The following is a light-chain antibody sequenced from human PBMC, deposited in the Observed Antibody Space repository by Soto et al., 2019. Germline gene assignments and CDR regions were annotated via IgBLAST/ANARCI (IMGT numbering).Light chain of an antibody. CDR2: DAS. CDR3: QQRSNWLT. CDR1: QSVSSY. V-gene: IGKV3-11*01. J-gene: IGKJ4*01. Sequence: IVLTQSPATLSLSPGETATLSCRASQSVSSYLAWYQQKPGQAPRLLIYDASNRATGIPARFSGSGSGTDFTLTIGSLEPEDFAVYYCQQRSNWLTFGGGTKVDIK.